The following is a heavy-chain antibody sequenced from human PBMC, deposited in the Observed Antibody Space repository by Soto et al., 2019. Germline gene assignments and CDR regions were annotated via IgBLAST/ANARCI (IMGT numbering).Heavy chain of an antibody. V-gene: IGHV4-59*08. J-gene: IGHJ5*01. D-gene: IGHD2-2*01. CDR2: IYYGGTT. CDR3: ARLGFHHQFLAS. CDR1: AGLFSPNY. Sequence: ASQTFSLTRTGSAGLFSPNYWAGIRQPPEKGLEWIGYIYYGGTTRYNPSLESRVTVSLETSKSQFSLTLSSVSVSDTALYFFARLGFHHQFLASRGRRTLVTVSS.